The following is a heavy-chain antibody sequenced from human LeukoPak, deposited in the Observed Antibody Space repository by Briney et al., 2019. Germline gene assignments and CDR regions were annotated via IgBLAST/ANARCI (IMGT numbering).Heavy chain of an antibody. Sequence: SVKVSCKASGGTFSSYAISWVRQAPGQGLEWMGRIIPIFGRAKYAQKFQGRVTITTDESTSTTYMELSSLRSEDTAVYYCARGITMMDYWGQGTLVTVSS. CDR3: ARGITMMDY. J-gene: IGHJ4*02. CDR1: GGTFSSYA. CDR2: IIPIFGRA. V-gene: IGHV1-69*05. D-gene: IGHD3-22*01.